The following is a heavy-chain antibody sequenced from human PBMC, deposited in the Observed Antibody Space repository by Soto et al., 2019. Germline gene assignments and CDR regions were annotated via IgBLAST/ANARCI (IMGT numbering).Heavy chain of an antibody. CDR1: GFTFSSSG. V-gene: IGHV3-30*18. Sequence: QVQLVESGGGVVQPGRSLRLSCAASGFTFSSSGMHWVRQAPGKGLEWVAVISYDGSNKYYTDSVKGRFTISRDNSKNTLYLQMNSLRAEDTAVYYCAKGLSVLQLWLMDAYWGQGTLVTVSS. CDR3: AKGLSVLQLWLMDAY. CDR2: ISYDGSNK. D-gene: IGHD5-18*01. J-gene: IGHJ4*02.